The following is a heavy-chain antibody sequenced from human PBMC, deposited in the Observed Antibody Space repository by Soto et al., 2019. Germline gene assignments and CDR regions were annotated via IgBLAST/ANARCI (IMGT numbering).Heavy chain of an antibody. CDR2: ISYSGST. CDR3: MNYKSGWEY. J-gene: IGHJ4*02. Sequence: QLQLQESGPGLVQPSETLSLTCTVSGVSISSRDYYWGWIRQPPGKGLEWIGMISYSGSTYYSTSPKSRVTISADTSNNQLSLRLSSVTAADTAVFHCMNYKSGWEYWGQGTVVTVSS. CDR1: GVSISSRDYY. V-gene: IGHV4-39*01. D-gene: IGHD6-19*01.